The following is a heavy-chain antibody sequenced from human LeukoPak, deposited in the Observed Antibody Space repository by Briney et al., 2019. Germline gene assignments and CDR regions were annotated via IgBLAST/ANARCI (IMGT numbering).Heavy chain of an antibody. V-gene: IGHV1-2*02. Sequence: GASVKVSCKASGYTFTAYYIHWVRPAPGQGLEWMGWINPTSGGTDSAQSFQGRVTMTRDTSISTAYMELSRLRSDDTAVYYCAREVLTGLKDLDYWGQGTLVTVSS. D-gene: IGHD3-9*01. CDR1: GYTFTAYY. CDR2: INPTSGGT. CDR3: AREVLTGLKDLDY. J-gene: IGHJ4*02.